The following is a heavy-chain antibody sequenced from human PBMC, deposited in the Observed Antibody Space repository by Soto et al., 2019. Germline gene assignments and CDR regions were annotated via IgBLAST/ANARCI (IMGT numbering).Heavy chain of an antibody. CDR1: GFTFSTYS. J-gene: IGHJ4*02. V-gene: IGHV3-48*02. CDR2: ISSSSSII. D-gene: IGHD5-12*01. Sequence: EVQLVESGGGLVQPGGSLRLSCAASGFTFSTYSMNWVRQAPGKGLEWVSYISSSSSIIYYADSVKGRFTISRDNAKNSLYLQMNRLRDEDTAVYYCARARGYSGYDPLDYWGQGTLVTVSS. CDR3: ARARGYSGYDPLDY.